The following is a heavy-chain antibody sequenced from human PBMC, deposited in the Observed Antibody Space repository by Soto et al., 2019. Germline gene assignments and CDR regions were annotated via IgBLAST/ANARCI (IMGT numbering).Heavy chain of an antibody. Sequence: QLQLQESGPGLVKPSETLSLTCIVSGGSITRNNHYWGWIRPSPGTGLGWIGSILYSGSTNYNPSLKSRVTLSVETSKNQFSLKMSSVTAADTALYYCARLGSSGWYQGSYFDYWGQGTLVTVSS. V-gene: IGHV4-39*01. CDR2: ILYSGST. D-gene: IGHD6-19*01. J-gene: IGHJ4*02. CDR1: GGSITRNNHY. CDR3: ARLGSSGWYQGSYFDY.